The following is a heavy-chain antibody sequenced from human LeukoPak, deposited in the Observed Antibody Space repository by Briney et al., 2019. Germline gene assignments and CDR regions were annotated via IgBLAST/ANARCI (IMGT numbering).Heavy chain of an antibody. J-gene: IGHJ5*02. CDR1: GFTFSSYA. CDR2: ISGSGGST. Sequence: GSLRLSCAASGFTFSSYAMSWVRQAPGKGLEWVSAISGSGGSTYYADSVKGRFTISRDNSKNTLYLQMNSLRAEDTAVYYCAKGTYSGYDWDWFDPWGQGTLVTVSS. V-gene: IGHV3-23*01. D-gene: IGHD5-12*01. CDR3: AKGTYSGYDWDWFDP.